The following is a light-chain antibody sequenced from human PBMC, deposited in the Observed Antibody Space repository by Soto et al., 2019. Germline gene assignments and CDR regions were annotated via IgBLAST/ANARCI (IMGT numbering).Light chain of an antibody. Sequence: EIVMPRSPAILSVSPGEGATLPCRASQSVGPNLAWNPQKPGQDPRLLIIGASTRATGIPARFSGRGSGTELTLTVSSLQSEAYAVYYCQQYNICPRITCGQGTRLEIK. CDR1: QSVGPN. V-gene: IGKV3-15*01. CDR3: QQYNICPRIT. CDR2: GAS. J-gene: IGKJ5*01.